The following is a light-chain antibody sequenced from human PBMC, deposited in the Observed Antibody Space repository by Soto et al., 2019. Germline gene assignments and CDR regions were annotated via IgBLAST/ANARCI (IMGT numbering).Light chain of an antibody. CDR2: DVS. V-gene: IGLV2-14*03. CDR3: CSYTTSNTRQIV. Sequence: QSALTQPASVSGSPGQSITISCTGTSSDVGGYNYVSWYQHHPGKAPKLMIYDVSNRPSGVSNRFSGSKSGNTASLTISGLQPEDEADYYCCSYTTSNTRQIVFVTVTKVSVL. J-gene: IGLJ1*01. CDR1: SSDVGGYNY.